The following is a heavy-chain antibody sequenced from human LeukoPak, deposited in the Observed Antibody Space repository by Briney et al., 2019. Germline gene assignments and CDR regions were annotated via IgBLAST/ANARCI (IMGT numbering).Heavy chain of an antibody. CDR1: GDSVSGSY. V-gene: IGHV4-59*08. CDR3: ARFFGGVPN. Sequence: SETLSLTCTVSGDSVSGSYWTWIRQPPGKGLEWIGYIYYTGSTKYNPSLKSRVTISLDTSENQFSLKLSSVTAADTAVYYCARFFGGVPNWGQGTLVTVSS. J-gene: IGHJ4*02. D-gene: IGHD2-8*02. CDR2: IYYTGST.